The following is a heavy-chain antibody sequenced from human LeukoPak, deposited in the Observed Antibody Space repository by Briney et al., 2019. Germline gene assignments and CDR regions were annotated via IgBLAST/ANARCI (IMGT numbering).Heavy chain of an antibody. V-gene: IGHV4-34*01. CDR3: ARDNSVEDIAWWFDP. J-gene: IGHJ5*02. Sequence: SETLSLTCAVYGGSFSGYYWSWIRQPPGKGLEWIGEINHSGSTNYNPSLKSRVTISVDTSKNQFSLKLSSVTAADTAVYYCARDNSVEDIAWWFDPWGQGTLVTVSP. CDR1: GGSFSGYY. CDR2: INHSGST. D-gene: IGHD4-23*01.